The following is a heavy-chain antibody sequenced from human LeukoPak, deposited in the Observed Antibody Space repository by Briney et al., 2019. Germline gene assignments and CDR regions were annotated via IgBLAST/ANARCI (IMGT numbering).Heavy chain of an antibody. Sequence: PGGALRPSRAASGFTFSSYSMNWVPPAPGKGLGWGSSISSSSSYIYYADSVKGRFTISRDNAKNSLYLQMNSLRAEDTALYYCARDTGGGDSIYWYFDLWGRGTLVTVSS. CDR2: ISSSSSYI. J-gene: IGHJ2*01. CDR3: ARDTGGGDSIYWYFDL. V-gene: IGHV3-21*04. CDR1: GFTFSSYS. D-gene: IGHD2-21*02.